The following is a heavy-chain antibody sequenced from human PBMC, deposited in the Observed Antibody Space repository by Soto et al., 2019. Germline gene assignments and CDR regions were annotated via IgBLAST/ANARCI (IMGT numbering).Heavy chain of an antibody. J-gene: IGHJ6*03. CDR2: INPNSGGT. CDR1: GYTFTGYY. V-gene: IGHV1-2*04. D-gene: IGHD6-13*01. CDR3: ARAGSSPLVGYYYYRDV. Sequence: ASVTVSCQAAGYTFTGYYMHWVRQAPGQGLEWMGWINPNSGGTNYAQKFQGWVTMTRDTSISTAYMELSRLRSDDTAVYYCARAGSSPLVGYYYYRDVWGKGTTVTVS.